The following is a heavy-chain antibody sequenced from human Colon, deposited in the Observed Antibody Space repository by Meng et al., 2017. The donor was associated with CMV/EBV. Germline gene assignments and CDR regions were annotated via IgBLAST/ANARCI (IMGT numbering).Heavy chain of an antibody. D-gene: IGHD4-17*01. CDR1: GGSINTNNW. CDR2: IYYSGGT. V-gene: IGHV4-4*02. Sequence: VSGGSINTNNWWSWVRQPPGKGLEWIGEIYYSGGTNYNPSLESRVTISVDKSRSQFSLKLSSVTAADTAVYYCARTPTVTTRYFDSWGQGTPVTVSS. CDR3: ARTPTVTTRYFDS. J-gene: IGHJ4*02.